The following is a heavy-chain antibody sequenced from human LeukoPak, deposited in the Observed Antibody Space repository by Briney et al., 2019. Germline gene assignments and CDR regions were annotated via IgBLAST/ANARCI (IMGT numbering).Heavy chain of an antibody. D-gene: IGHD6-25*01. V-gene: IGHV1-2*06. J-gene: IGHJ5*02. CDR2: INPNSGGT. Sequence: ASVKVSCKASGYTFTAYYIHRVRQAPGQGLEWVGRINPNSGGTNSAQRFQGRVTMTRDTSINTAYLELSSLTSDDTAVYYCAREGHSSGEFDPWGQGTLVTVSS. CDR3: AREGHSSGEFDP. CDR1: GYTFTAYY.